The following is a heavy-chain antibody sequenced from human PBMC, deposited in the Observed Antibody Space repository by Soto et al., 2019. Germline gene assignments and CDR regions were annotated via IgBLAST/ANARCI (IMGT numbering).Heavy chain of an antibody. Sequence: SETLSLTCTVSGGSISSSSYYWGWIRQPPGKGLEWIGSIYYSGSTYYNPSLKSRVTISVDTSKNQFSLKLSSVTAADTAVYYCARQGRVEGMHVWAQGTTVTVS. J-gene: IGHJ6*02. CDR1: GGSISSSSYY. CDR2: IYYSGST. V-gene: IGHV4-39*01. CDR3: ARQGRVEGMHV.